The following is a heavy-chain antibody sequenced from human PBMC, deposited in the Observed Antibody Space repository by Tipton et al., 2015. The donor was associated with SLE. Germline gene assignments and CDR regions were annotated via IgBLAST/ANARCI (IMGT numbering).Heavy chain of an antibody. CDR3: ARAYDSSGYYPRYFDY. D-gene: IGHD3-22*01. Sequence: TLSLTCTLSGGSISGYYWTWIRQPPGKGLEWIGYVYDRGSTYNNPSLKSRVTISVDTSKNQFSLKLSSVTAADTAVYYCARAYDSSGYYPRYFDYWGQGTLVTVSS. J-gene: IGHJ4*02. CDR2: VYDRGST. V-gene: IGHV4-59*01. CDR1: GGSISGYY.